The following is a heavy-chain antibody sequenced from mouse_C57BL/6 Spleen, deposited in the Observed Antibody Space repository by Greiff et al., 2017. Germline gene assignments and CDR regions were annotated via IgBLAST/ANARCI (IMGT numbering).Heavy chain of an antibody. J-gene: IGHJ1*03. CDR3: ARFRDGSREWYFDV. CDR1: GYSFTDYN. CDR2: INPNYGTT. V-gene: IGHV1-39*01. Sequence: QLQESGPELVKPGASVKISCKASGYSFTDYNMNWVKQSNGKSLEWIGVINPNYGTTSYNQKFKGKATLTVDQSSSTAYMQLNSLTSEDSAVYYCARFRDGSREWYFDVWGTGTTVTVSS. D-gene: IGHD1-1*01.